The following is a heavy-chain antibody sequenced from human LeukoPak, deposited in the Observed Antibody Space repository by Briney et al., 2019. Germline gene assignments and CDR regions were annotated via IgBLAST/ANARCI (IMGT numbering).Heavy chain of an antibody. Sequence: SSVHASCKASGGTFSSCAISWVRQAPGQELEWMGGIIPIFGTANYEQKFQGRVTITADESTRTAYMELNSLRSEDTAVYYCASDPRGYSYGYSVWFDPLGQGSMVTVCS. J-gene: IGHJ5*02. CDR2: IIPIFGTA. V-gene: IGHV1-69*13. D-gene: IGHD5-18*01. CDR3: ASDPRGYSYGYSVWFDP. CDR1: GGTFSSCA.